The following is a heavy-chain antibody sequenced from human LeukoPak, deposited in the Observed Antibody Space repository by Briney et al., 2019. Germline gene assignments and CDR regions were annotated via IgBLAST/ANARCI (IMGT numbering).Heavy chain of an antibody. J-gene: IGHJ4*02. CDR3: ARDRDYYGSGSYYSY. Sequence: ASVKVSCKASGYTFTGYYMHWVRQAPGQGLEWMGWINPNSGGTNYAQKFQGRVTITRDTSISTAYMELSRLRSDDTAVYYCARDRDYYGSGSYYSYWGQGTLVTVSS. CDR1: GYTFTGYY. V-gene: IGHV1-2*02. D-gene: IGHD3-10*01. CDR2: INPNSGGT.